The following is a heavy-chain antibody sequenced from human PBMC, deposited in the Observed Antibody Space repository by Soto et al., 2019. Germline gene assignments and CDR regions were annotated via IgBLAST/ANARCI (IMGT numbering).Heavy chain of an antibody. CDR2: IWYDGSNK. CDR3: ARDPCYDFWSGYLHYYYYYYMDV. V-gene: IGHV3-33*01. J-gene: IGHJ6*03. CDR1: GFTFSSYF. D-gene: IGHD3-3*01. Sequence: SLILSCAASGFTFSSYFMHWVRQAPGKGLEWVAVIWYDGSNKYYADSVKGRFTISRDNSKNTLYLQMNSLRAEDTAVYYCARDPCYDFWSGYLHYYYYYYMDVWGKGTTVTVSS.